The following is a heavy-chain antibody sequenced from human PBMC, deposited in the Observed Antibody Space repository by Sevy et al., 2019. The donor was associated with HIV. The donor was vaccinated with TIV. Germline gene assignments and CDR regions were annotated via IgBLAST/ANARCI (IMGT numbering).Heavy chain of an antibody. D-gene: IGHD2-8*02. V-gene: IGHV1-24*01. Sequence: ATVKVSCKVSGYSLTELSMYWVRQAPGKGLEWMGGFDAEDGETIYAQKFQGRVTMTEDTSTDTAYMELSSLRSDDAAVYYCTTDVVHCTGGTCSDYWGQGTLVTVSS. J-gene: IGHJ4*02. CDR2: FDAEDGET. CDR3: TTDVVHCTGGTCSDY. CDR1: GYSLTELS.